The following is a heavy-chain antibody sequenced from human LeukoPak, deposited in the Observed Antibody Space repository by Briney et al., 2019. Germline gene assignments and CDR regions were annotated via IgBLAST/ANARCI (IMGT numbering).Heavy chain of an antibody. D-gene: IGHD3-10*01. CDR2: IYYSGST. Sequence: SETLSLTCTVSGGSISSGDYYWSWIRQPPGKGLEWIGYIYYSGSTYYNPSLKSRVTISVDTSKNQFSLKLGSVTAADTAVYYCARDRIWFGEFHPLYYGMDVWGKGTTVTVSS. CDR1: GGSISSGDYY. V-gene: IGHV4-30-4*01. CDR3: ARDRIWFGEFHPLYYGMDV. J-gene: IGHJ6*04.